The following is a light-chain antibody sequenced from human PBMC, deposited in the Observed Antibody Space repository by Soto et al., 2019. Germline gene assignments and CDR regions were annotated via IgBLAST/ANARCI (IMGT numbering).Light chain of an antibody. V-gene: IGKV3-20*01. CDR1: QSVSSNH. CDR2: GAS. J-gene: IGKJ2*01. CDR3: QQYGSSPPYT. Sequence: EIVLTQSPGTLSLSPGEGATLSCRASQSVSSNHLAWYQQNPGQAPRLLIFGASSRASDIPDRFSGSGSGIDFTLTISRLEPEDFVVYYCQQYGSSPPYTFGQGTKLEIK.